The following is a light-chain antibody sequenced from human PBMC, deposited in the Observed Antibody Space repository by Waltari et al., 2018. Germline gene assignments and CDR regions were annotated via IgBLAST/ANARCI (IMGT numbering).Light chain of an antibody. J-gene: IGKJ2*01. CDR3: QQYSNSYT. Sequence: EIVLTPSPGTLSLSPGERTTLSCRASQRVSSRYLAWYQQKPGQAPRLLIYGASSSATGIPDRFSGSWSGTDFTLTLSRLEPEDFAVYYCQQYSNSYTFGQGTKLEIK. CDR1: QRVSSRY. V-gene: IGKV3-20*01. CDR2: GAS.